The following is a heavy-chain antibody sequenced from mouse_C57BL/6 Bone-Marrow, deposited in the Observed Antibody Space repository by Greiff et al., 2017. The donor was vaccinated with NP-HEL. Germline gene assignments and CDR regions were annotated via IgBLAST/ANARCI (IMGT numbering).Heavy chain of an antibody. CDR1: GFTFSSYA. CDR3: ARERYYGSSFYWYFDV. D-gene: IGHD1-1*01. J-gene: IGHJ1*03. CDR2: ISDGGSYT. V-gene: IGHV5-4*01. Sequence: EVKVVESGGGLVKPGGSLKLSCAASGFTFSSYAMSWVRQTPEKRLEWVATISDGGSYTYYPDNVKGRFTISRDNAKNNLYLQMSHLKSEDTAMYYCARERYYGSSFYWYFDVWGTGTTVTVSS.